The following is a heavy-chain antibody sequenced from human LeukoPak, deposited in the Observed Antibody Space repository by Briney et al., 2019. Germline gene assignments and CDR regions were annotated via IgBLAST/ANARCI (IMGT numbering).Heavy chain of an antibody. Sequence: PSETLSLTCTVSGGSISSGDYYWSWIRQPPGKGLEWIGYIYYSGSTYYNPSLKSRVTISVDTSKHQFSLKLSSVTAADTAVYYCARDDFWSGYYRDYYDSSGYGLGGFWGQGTLVTVSS. J-gene: IGHJ4*02. V-gene: IGHV4-30-4*08. D-gene: IGHD3-3*01. CDR3: ARDDFWSGYYRDYYDSSGYGLGGF. CDR2: IYYSGST. CDR1: GGSISSGDYY.